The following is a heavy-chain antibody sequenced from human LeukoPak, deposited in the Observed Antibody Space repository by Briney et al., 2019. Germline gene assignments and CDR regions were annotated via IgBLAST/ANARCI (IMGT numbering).Heavy chain of an antibody. V-gene: IGHV4-39*02. CDR3: ATVTVGTTNDY. D-gene: IGHD1-26*01. CDR2: IYYSGNA. Sequence: NPSETLSLTCTVSGGSISSSNYYWGWIRQPPGKGLEWIGSIYYSGNAYYNPSLKSRVTISVDTSKNHFSLNLNSVTAADTAMYYCATVTVGTTNDYWGQGTLVTVSS. CDR1: GGSISSSNYY. J-gene: IGHJ4*02.